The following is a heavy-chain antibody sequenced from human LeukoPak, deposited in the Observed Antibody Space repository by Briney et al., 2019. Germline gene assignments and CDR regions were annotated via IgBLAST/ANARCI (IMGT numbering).Heavy chain of an antibody. J-gene: IGHJ4*02. CDR2: INHSGST. Sequence: SETLSLTCAVYGESFSGYYWSWIRQPPGEGLEWIGDINHSGSTNYNPSLKSRVTISVDTSKNQFSLNLNSVTAADTAVYFCARGGGRDFDYWGQGTLITVSS. CDR3: ARGGGRDFDY. V-gene: IGHV4-34*01. CDR1: GESFSGYY. D-gene: IGHD2-15*01.